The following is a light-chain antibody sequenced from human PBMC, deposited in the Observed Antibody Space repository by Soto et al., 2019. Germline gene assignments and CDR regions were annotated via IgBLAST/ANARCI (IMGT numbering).Light chain of an antibody. Sequence: EIVMTQSPATLSVSPGEGATLSCRASQGVSSSLAWYQQKPGQPPRLLIYGASTRATGIPARFSGSGSGTEFTLTISRLQSEDFAVYYCLQYNKWPPWTFGQGTKVDIK. CDR3: LQYNKWPPWT. CDR1: QGVSSS. J-gene: IGKJ1*01. V-gene: IGKV3-15*01. CDR2: GAS.